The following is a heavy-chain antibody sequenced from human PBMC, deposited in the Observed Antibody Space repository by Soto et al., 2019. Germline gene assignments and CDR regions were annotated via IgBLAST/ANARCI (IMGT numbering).Heavy chain of an antibody. CDR3: ARDRKLLNYDCMDV. Sequence: GGSLRLSCAASGFTFSSYGMHWVRQAPGKGLEWVAVIWYDGSNKYYADSVKGRFTISRDNSKNTLYLQMNSLRAEDTAVYYCARDRKLLNYDCMDVWGQGTTVTVSS. D-gene: IGHD2-15*01. CDR1: GFTFSSYG. J-gene: IGHJ6*02. CDR2: IWYDGSNK. V-gene: IGHV3-33*01.